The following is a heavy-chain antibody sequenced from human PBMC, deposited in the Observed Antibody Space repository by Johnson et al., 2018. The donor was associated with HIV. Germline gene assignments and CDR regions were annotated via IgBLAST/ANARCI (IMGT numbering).Heavy chain of an antibody. CDR1: GFTFSSYA. D-gene: IGHD5-24*01. Sequence: QVLLVESGGGLVKPGGSLRLSCAASGFTFSSYAMHWVRQAPGKGLEWVAVISYDGSDKYYADSVKGRFTISRDTSKNTLYLQMNSLRAEDTAVYYCAEMSPILRAFDIWGQGTMVTVAS. CDR3: AEMSPILRAFDI. CDR2: ISYDGSDK. J-gene: IGHJ3*02. V-gene: IGHV3-30*04.